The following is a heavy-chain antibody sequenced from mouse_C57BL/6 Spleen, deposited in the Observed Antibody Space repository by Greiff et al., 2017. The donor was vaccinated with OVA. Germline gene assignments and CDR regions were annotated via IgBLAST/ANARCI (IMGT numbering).Heavy chain of an antibody. J-gene: IGHJ4*01. D-gene: IGHD1-1*01. CDR1: GYSITSGYY. V-gene: IGHV3-6*01. CDR2: ISYDGSN. CDR3: ARDPGLYGSSYYAMDY. Sequence: EVQLQQSGPGLVKPSQSLSLTCSVTGYSITSGYYWNWIRQFPGNKLEWMGYISYDGSNNYNPSLKNRISITRDTSKNQFFLKLNSVTTEDTATYYCARDPGLYGSSYYAMDYWGQGTSVTVSS.